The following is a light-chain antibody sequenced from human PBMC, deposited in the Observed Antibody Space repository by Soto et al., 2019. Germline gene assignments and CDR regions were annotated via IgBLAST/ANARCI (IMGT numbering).Light chain of an antibody. CDR3: QQYYSTPRT. CDR2: WAS. CDR1: QSVFYTSDNKNY. J-gene: IGKJ1*01. Sequence: DIVMTQSPDSLAVSLGETATINCKSSQSVFYTSDNKNYLAWYQQKLGQPPKLLIYWASTRESGVPDRFSGSGSGTDLTLTISSLQAEDVAVYYCQQYYSTPRTFGQGTKVEIK. V-gene: IGKV4-1*01.